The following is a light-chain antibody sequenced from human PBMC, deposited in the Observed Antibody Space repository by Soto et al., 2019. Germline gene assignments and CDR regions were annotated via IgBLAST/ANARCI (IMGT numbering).Light chain of an antibody. J-gene: IGKJ4*01. CDR1: QSVLYTSNNKNY. CDR3: QQYYSIPLT. CDR2: WTS. Sequence: DIVLTQSPDSLAVSLGERATINCKPSQSVLYTSNNKNYLAWYQQKPGQPPKLLIYWTSTREFGVPDRFSGSGSGTDFTLTISXLQAEDVAVYYCQQYYSIPLTFGGGTKVDIK. V-gene: IGKV4-1*01.